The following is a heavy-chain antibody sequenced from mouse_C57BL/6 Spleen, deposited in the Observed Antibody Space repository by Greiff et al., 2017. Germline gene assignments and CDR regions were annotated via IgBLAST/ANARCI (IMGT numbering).Heavy chain of an antibody. CDR1: GYTFTSYW. Sequence: QVQLQQSGAELAKPGASVKLSCKASGYTFTSYWMHWVKQRPGQGLEWIGYINPSSGYTKYNQKFKDKATLTADKSSSTAYMQLSSLTSEDSAVYYCARYSNDGDYAMDYWGQGTSVTVSS. CDR2: INPSSGYT. V-gene: IGHV1-7*01. CDR3: ARYSNDGDYAMDY. J-gene: IGHJ4*01. D-gene: IGHD2-12*01.